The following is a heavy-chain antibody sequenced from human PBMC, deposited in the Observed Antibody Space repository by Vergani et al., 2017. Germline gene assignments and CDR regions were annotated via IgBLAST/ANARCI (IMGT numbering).Heavy chain of an antibody. V-gene: IGHV1-69*01. CDR3: ARAMTRITMIVVVIEXFDD. Sequence: QVQLVQSGAEVKKPGSSVKVSCKASGGTFSSYAISWVRQAPGQGLEWMGGIIPIFGTANYAQKFQGRVTITADESTRTAYMGLSSLRSEDTAVYYCARAMTRITMIVVVIEXFDDWGQGTLVTVSS. CDR1: GGTFSSYA. D-gene: IGHD3-22*01. J-gene: IGHJ4*02. CDR2: IIPIFGTA.